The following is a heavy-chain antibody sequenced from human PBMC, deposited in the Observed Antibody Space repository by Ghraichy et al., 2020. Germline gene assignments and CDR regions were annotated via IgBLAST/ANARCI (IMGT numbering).Heavy chain of an antibody. J-gene: IGHJ5*02. CDR1: GGSISSSSYY. V-gene: IGHV4-39*01. Sequence: SETLSLTCTVSGGSISSSSYYWGWIRQPPGKGLEWIGSIYYSGSTYYNPSLKSRVTISVDTSKNQFSLKLSSVTAADTAVYYCATEGVGENWFDPWGQGTLVTVSS. CDR3: ATEGVGENWFDP. CDR2: IYYSGST. D-gene: IGHD1-26*01.